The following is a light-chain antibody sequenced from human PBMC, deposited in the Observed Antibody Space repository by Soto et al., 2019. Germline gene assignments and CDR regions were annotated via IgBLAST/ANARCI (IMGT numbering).Light chain of an antibody. V-gene: IGKV3-20*01. J-gene: IGKJ2*01. CDR2: VAS. CDR3: QQYGSSPYT. Sequence: EIVLTQSPGTLSLSPGERATLSCRASQSVSSSYLAWYQQKPGQAPRLLIFVASSRATGIPDRFRGSGSGTDFTLTSSRLEPESFAVYYCQQYGSSPYTFDQETKLEIK. CDR1: QSVSSSY.